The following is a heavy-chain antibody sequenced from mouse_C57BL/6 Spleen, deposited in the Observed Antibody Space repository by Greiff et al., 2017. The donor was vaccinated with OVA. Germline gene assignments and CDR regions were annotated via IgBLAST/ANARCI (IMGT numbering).Heavy chain of an antibody. CDR2: INPSHGGT. CDR1: GYTFPSYW. CDR3: ERSRGRYYAIDY. V-gene: IGHV1-53*01. D-gene: IGHD3-3*01. J-gene: IGHJ4*01. Sequence: QVQLQQPGTELVKPGASVKLSCKASGYTFPSYWLHWVKQRPGPGLEWLGLINPSHGGTNYNEKFKSKATLTVAKSSSPAYMQHSSLTTEDSAVYDCERSRGRYYAIDYWGQGTTVTVAS.